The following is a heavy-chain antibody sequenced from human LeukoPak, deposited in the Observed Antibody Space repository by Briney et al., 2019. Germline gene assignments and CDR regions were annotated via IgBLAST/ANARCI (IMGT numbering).Heavy chain of an antibody. V-gene: IGHV4-38-2*02. CDR3: ARDSGTTGEVKFDP. Sequence: SETLSLTCTVSGYSISSGYYWGWFRQPPGKGLEWIGRIYTSGSTDYNPSLKSRVTMSVDTSKNQFSLKLSSVTAADTAVYYCARDSGTTGEVKFDPWGQGTLVTVSS. CDR1: GYSISSGYY. CDR2: IYTSGST. J-gene: IGHJ5*02. D-gene: IGHD3-10*01.